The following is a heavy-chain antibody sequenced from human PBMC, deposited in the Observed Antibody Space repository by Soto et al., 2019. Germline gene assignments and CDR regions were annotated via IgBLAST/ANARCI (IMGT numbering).Heavy chain of an antibody. CDR1: VYNFAGYW. Sequence: GQSRKISCKGSVYNFAGYWIAWVRQMPGKGLELMGIIYPSDSDTRYRPSFQGQVTISADKPISSAYLQWSSLRASDTPMYYCARGGVSTRTFDYWRQRTPVTVSS. J-gene: IGHJ4*02. CDR3: ARGGVSTRTFDY. V-gene: IGHV5-51*04. D-gene: IGHD3-3*01. CDR2: IYPSDSDT.